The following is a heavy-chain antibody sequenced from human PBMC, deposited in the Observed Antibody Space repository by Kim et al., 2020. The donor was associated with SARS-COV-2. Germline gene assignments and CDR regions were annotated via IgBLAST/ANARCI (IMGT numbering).Heavy chain of an antibody. CDR2: ISAYNGNT. CDR3: ARDRERRGYCSGGCRGAFDI. CDR1: GYTFTSYG. Sequence: ASVKVSCKASGYTFTSYGISWVRQAPGQGLEWMGWISAYNGNTNYAQKLQGRVTMTTDTSTSTAYMELRSLRSDDTAVYYCARDRERRGYCSGGCRGAFDIWGQGTMVTVSS. V-gene: IGHV1-18*01. D-gene: IGHD2-15*01. J-gene: IGHJ3*02.